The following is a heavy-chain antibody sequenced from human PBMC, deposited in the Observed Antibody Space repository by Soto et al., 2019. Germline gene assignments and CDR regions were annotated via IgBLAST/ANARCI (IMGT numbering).Heavy chain of an antibody. CDR1: GYTFTSYD. V-gene: IGHV1-8*01. Sequence: QVQLVQSGAEVKKPGASVKVSCKASGYTFTSYDINWVRQATGQGLEWMGWMNPNSGNTGYAQKFQGRVTMTRNTSRSTAYMERRRLRSEDTAVYYCAREKTSYGMDVWGQATTVTVSS. J-gene: IGHJ6*02. CDR2: MNPNSGNT. CDR3: AREKTSYGMDV.